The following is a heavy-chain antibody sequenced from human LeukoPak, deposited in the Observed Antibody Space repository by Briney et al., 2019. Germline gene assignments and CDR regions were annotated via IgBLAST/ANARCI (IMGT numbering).Heavy chain of an antibody. CDR1: GDSFSSNSAA. CDR2: TYYRSKWYN. D-gene: IGHD6-19*01. CDR3: AREPDYSGCDC. J-gene: IGHJ4*02. V-gene: IGHV6-1*01. Sequence: SQTLSLTCAISGDSFSSNSAAWNCNRQSPSRGLEWLGRTYYRSKWYNEYAASVKSRITIKPDTSKNQFSLQLNSLTPEDTAVYYRAREPDYSGCDCWGQGTLVTVSS.